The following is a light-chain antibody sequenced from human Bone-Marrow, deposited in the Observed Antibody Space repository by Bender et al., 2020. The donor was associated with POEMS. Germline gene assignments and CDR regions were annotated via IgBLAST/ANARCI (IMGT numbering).Light chain of an antibody. CDR2: AVS. V-gene: IGLV2-14*02. CDR1: SRDVGSHNL. Sequence: QSALTQPASVSGSPGQSITISCTGTSRDVGSHNLVSWYQQHPGKAPKLIVYAVSQRPSGISDRFSGSKSGNTASLTISRLQADDEADYYCFAFTASDTHVFGTGTRVTVL. J-gene: IGLJ1*01. CDR3: FAFTASDTHV.